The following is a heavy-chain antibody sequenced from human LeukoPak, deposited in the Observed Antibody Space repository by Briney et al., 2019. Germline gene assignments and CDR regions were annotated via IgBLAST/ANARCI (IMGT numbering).Heavy chain of an antibody. CDR1: GFTFSSYW. J-gene: IGHJ3*02. V-gene: IGHV3-74*01. CDR3: ARIAWDAFDI. Sequence: GGSLRLSCAASGFTFSSYWMHWVRQAPGKGLVWVSRLNNDGSSTNYADSVKGRFTISRDNAKNTLYLQMNSLRAEDTAVYYCARIAWDAFDIWGQGTMVTVSS. CDR2: LNNDGSST. D-gene: IGHD2-15*01.